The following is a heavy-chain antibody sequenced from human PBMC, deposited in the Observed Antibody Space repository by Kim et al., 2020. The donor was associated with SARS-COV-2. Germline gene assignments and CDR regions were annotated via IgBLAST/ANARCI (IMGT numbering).Heavy chain of an antibody. CDR3: ARDRPVVPAAMGYSYTFGY. CDR2: INPNSGGT. Sequence: ASVKVSCKASGYTFTGYYMHWVRQAPGQGLEWMGWINPNSGGTNYAQKFQGRVTMTRDTSISTAYMELSRLRSDDTAVYYCARDRPVVPAAMGYSYTFGYWGQGTLVTVSS. CDR1: GYTFTGYY. J-gene: IGHJ4*02. D-gene: IGHD2-2*01. V-gene: IGHV1-2*02.